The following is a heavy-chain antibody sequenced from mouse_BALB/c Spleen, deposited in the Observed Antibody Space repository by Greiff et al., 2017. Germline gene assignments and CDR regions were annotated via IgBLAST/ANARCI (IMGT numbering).Heavy chain of an antibody. Sequence: EVQLQESGPGLVKPSQSLSLTCTVTGYSITSDYAWNWIRQFPGNKLEWMGYISYSGSTSYNPSLKSRISITRDTSKNQFFLQLNSVTTEDTATYYCANYYGSSYWYFDVWGAGTTVTVSS. CDR2: ISYSGST. V-gene: IGHV3-2*02. J-gene: IGHJ1*01. CDR3: ANYYGSSYWYFDV. D-gene: IGHD1-1*01. CDR1: GYSITSDYA.